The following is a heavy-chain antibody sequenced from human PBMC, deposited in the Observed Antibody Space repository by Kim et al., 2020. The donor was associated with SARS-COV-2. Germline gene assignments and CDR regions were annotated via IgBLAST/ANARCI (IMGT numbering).Heavy chain of an antibody. Sequence: STRSLESRVTISVDTSKNQFSLKLTSVTAADTAVYYCAREGRGFDCWFDPWGQGTLVTVSS. D-gene: IGHD5-12*01. V-gene: IGHV4-30-2*04. J-gene: IGHJ5*02. CDR3: AREGRGFDCWFDP.